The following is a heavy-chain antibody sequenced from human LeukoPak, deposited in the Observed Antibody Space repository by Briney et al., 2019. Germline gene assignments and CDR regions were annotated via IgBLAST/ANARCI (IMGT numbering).Heavy chain of an antibody. CDR1: LGTFISYV. V-gene: IGHV1-69*04. Sequence: ASVTVSFKASLGTFISYVISWVGQAAGQGGEGMGSIIPILGRANYAQKFQGRVTITADKSTSSAYMQLSSLRSEDTAVYYCASAILATTKANYYYYGMDVWGQGTTVTVSS. CDR3: ASAILATTKANYYYYGMDV. CDR2: IIPILGRA. D-gene: IGHD5-12*01. J-gene: IGHJ6*02.